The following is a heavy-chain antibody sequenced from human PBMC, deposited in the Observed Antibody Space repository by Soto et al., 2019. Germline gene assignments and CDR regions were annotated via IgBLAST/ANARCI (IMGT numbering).Heavy chain of an antibody. CDR1: GGSIRSDAYY. Sequence: SETLSLTCTVSGGSIRSDAYYWTWIRQQPGKGLEWLGYIDHSGYTFYNPSLQSRIILSMDTSKNQFSLKLSSATAADTAVYFCARKQAGFFYGIDYWGQGTLVTVS. CDR3: ARKQAGFFYGIDY. CDR2: IDHSGYT. V-gene: IGHV4-31*03. D-gene: IGHD3-3*01. J-gene: IGHJ4*02.